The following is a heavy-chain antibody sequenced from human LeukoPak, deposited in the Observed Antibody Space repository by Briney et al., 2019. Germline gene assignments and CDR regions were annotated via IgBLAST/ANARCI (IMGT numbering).Heavy chain of an antibody. J-gene: IGHJ6*01. Sequence: GESLKISCMASEYIFTPHWIAWVRQTPGKGLEWMGTIFPHDSDTIYSPSFQGQVTISADKSADTVHLQWSSLKASDTATDYCSRGSPVGPAGLDVWGQGTTVTVSS. CDR3: SRGSPVGPAGLDV. D-gene: IGHD1-26*01. CDR2: IFPHDSDT. CDR1: EYIFTPHW. V-gene: IGHV5-51*01.